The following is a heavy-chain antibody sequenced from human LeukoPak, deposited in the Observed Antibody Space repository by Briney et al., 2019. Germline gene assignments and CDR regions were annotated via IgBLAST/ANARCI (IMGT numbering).Heavy chain of an antibody. Sequence: SQTLSLTCAISGDSVSSNSAAWNWIRQSPSRGLEWLGRTYYRSKWYNDYAVSVKSRITINPDTSKNQFSLQLNSVTPEDTAVYYCARGVPANWGSVGAFDIWGQGTMVTVSS. V-gene: IGHV6-1*01. CDR3: ARGVPANWGSVGAFDI. CDR1: GDSVSSNSAA. D-gene: IGHD7-27*01. J-gene: IGHJ3*02. CDR2: TYYRSKWYN.